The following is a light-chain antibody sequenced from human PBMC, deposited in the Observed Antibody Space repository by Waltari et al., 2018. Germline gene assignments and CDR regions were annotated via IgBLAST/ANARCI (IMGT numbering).Light chain of an antibody. Sequence: APTQPSLVFGSPWPSVPIPRPWPNRYLEIFYLFPWYQQHPGKAPKLMIYEVIKRPSGVSNRFSGSKSGNTASLTISGLQPEDEAHYYCCSYAGVRTFVVGTGTNVTVL. CDR2: EVI. V-gene: IGLV2-23*02. CDR1: NRYLEIFYL. J-gene: IGLJ1*01. CDR3: CSYAGVRTFV.